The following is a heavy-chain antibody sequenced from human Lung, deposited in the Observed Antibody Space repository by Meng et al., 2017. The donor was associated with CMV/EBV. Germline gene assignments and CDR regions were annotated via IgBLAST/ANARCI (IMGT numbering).Heavy chain of an antibody. D-gene: IGHD1-26*01. CDR3: ATYISGSYLGVGGASDY. J-gene: IGHJ4*02. V-gene: IGHV1-8*03. CDR1: GYTFTSYD. Sequence: ASVXVSCKASGYTFTSYDINWVRQATGQGLEWMGWMNPNSGNTGYAQKFQGRVTITRNTSISTAYMELSSLRSEDTTVYYCATYISGSYLGVGGASDYWGQGXLVTVSS. CDR2: MNPNSGNT.